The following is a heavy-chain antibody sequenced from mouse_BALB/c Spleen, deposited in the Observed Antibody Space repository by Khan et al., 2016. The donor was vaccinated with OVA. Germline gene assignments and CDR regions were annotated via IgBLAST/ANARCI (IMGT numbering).Heavy chain of an antibody. Sequence: QVQLKQSGAELAKPGASVKMSCKASGYTFINYWILWVKQRPGQGLEWIGYINPSTGYTEYNQNFKDKATLTADKSSRTAYMQLSSLTSEDSAVYYCARRGLRWDFDYWGQGTTLTGSS. CDR3: ARRGLRWDFDY. J-gene: IGHJ2*01. D-gene: IGHD1-1*01. CDR1: GYTFINYW. CDR2: INPSTGYT. V-gene: IGHV1-7*01.